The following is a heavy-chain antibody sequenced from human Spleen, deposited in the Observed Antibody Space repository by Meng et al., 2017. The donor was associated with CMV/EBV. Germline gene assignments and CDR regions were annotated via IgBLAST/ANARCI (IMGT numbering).Heavy chain of an antibody. Sequence: SETLSLTCTVSGGSISSYYWSWIRQPPGKGLEWIGEINHNGSTNYNPSLKSRVTIAVDTSKDQFSLRLSSVTAADTAVYYCARSFRYCSSGSCSCWYFNLWGRGTLVTVSS. J-gene: IGHJ2*01. CDR1: GGSISSYY. V-gene: IGHV4-34*01. CDR2: INHNGST. CDR3: ARSFRYCSSGSCSCWYFNL. D-gene: IGHD2-15*01.